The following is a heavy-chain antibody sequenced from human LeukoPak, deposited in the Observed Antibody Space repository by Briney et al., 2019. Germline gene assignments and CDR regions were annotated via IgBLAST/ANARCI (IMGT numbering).Heavy chain of an antibody. CDR3: ARGRSKGITMVRGVITPRYYFDY. CDR1: GGSISSYY. V-gene: IGHV4-4*07. CDR2: IYTSGST. D-gene: IGHD3-10*01. J-gene: IGHJ4*02. Sequence: SETLSLTCTVSGGSISSYYWSWIRQPAGKGLEWIGRIYTSGSTNYNPSLKSRVTMSVDTSKNQFSLKLSSVTAADTAVYYCARGRSKGITMVRGVITPRYYFDYWGQGTLVTVSS.